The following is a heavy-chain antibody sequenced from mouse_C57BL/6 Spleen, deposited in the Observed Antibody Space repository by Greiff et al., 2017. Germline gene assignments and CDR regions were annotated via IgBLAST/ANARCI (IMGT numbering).Heavy chain of an antibody. J-gene: IGHJ3*01. CDR1: GYTFTDYY. CDR2: IYPGSGNT. CDR3: ARGELGDWFAY. Sequence: QVQLKESGAELVRPGASVKLSCKASGYTFTDYYIHWVKQRPGQGLEWIARIYPGSGNTYYNEKFKGKATLTAEQSSSTAYMQLSSLTSEDSAVYFCARGELGDWFAYWGQGTLVTVSA. V-gene: IGHV1-76*01.